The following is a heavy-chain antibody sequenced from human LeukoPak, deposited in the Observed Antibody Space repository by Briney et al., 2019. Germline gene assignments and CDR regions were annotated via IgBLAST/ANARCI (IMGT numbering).Heavy chain of an antibody. D-gene: IGHD2-21*02. V-gene: IGHV3-30-3*01. J-gene: IGHJ4*02. Sequence: PGGSLRLSCAASGFTFSSYAMHWVRQAPGKGLEWVAVISYDGSNKYYADSVKGRFTISRDNSKNTLYLQMNRLRDGDTAVYYCARDSDWAFDNWGQGTLVTVSS. CDR3: ARDSDWAFDN. CDR1: GFTFSSYA. CDR2: ISYDGSNK.